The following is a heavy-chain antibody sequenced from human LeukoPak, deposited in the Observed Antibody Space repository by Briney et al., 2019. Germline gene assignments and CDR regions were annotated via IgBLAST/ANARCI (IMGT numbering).Heavy chain of an antibody. Sequence: SETLSLTCSVSGGSISSYYWSWIRQPAGKGLEWIGRIYISGSGSTNYNPSLKSRVTMSVDTSKNQFSLKLSSVTAADTAVYYCARDKRVAVAGTYIYYYYMDVWGNGTTVTISS. V-gene: IGHV4-4*07. CDR1: GGSISSYY. CDR2: IYISGSGST. CDR3: ARDKRVAVAGTYIYYYYMDV. J-gene: IGHJ6*03. D-gene: IGHD6-19*01.